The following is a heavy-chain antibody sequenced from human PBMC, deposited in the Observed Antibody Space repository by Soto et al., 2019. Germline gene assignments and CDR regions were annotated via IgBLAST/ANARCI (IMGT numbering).Heavy chain of an antibody. CDR2: ISYDGSNK. Sequence: GGSLRLSCAASGFTFSSYAMHWVRQAPGKGLEWVAVISYDGSNKYYADSVKGRFTISRDNSKNTLYLQMNSLRAEDTAVYYCAGQWKDIVATYWFDPWGQGTLVTVSS. V-gene: IGHV3-30-3*01. D-gene: IGHD5-12*01. CDR3: AGQWKDIVATYWFDP. J-gene: IGHJ5*02. CDR1: GFTFSSYA.